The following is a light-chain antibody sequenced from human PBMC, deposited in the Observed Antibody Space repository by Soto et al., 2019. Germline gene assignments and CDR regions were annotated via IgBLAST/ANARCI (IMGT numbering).Light chain of an antibody. Sequence: DIQITQSPSTLSASVGDRVTITCRASQSITRWLAWYQQKPGKAPKLLIYKVSSLERGVPSRLSGTGSETEFTLTIGSLQPEDFATYYCQQHHALWTFGQGTKVDIK. CDR1: QSITRW. CDR3: QQHHALWT. CDR2: KVS. J-gene: IGKJ1*01. V-gene: IGKV1-5*03.